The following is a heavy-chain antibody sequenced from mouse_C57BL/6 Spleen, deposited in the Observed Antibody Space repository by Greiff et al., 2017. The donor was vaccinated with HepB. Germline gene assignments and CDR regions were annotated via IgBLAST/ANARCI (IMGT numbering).Heavy chain of an antibody. CDR2: INPSSGYT. Sequence: VQLKESGAELARPGASVKMSCKASGYTFTSYTMHWVKQRPGQGLEWIGYINPSSGYTKYNQKFKDKATLTADKSSSTAYMQLSSLTSEDSAVYYCAKDSSGYAFAYWGQGTLVTVSA. D-gene: IGHD3-2*02. J-gene: IGHJ3*01. V-gene: IGHV1-4*01. CDR1: GYTFTSYT. CDR3: AKDSSGYAFAY.